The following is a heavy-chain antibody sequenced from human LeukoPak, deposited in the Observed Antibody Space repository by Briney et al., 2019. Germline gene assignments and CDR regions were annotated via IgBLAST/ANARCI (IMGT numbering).Heavy chain of an antibody. CDR3: ARPIAQGFAFEI. CDR2: IDPSDSDT. Sequence: GESLKISCKGSGYRFTSYWITSVRQMPGQSLEWMGRIDPSDSDTNYSPSLRRHVTISADKSISTAYLQWSSLKASDTAIYYCARPIAQGFAFEIWGQGTLLTVSS. CDR1: GYRFTSYW. J-gene: IGHJ3*02. V-gene: IGHV5-10-1*01. D-gene: IGHD2-21*01.